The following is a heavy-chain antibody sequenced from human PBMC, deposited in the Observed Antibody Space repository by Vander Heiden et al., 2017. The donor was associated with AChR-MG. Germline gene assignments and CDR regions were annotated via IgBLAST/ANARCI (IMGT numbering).Heavy chain of an antibody. CDR2: IRRKANSDAT. Sequence: EVQLVESGCGLVQPGGSVKLYCAPSGITFSGSAMHWVRQASGKGLEWVGRIRRKANSDATAYAASVKGRFTISRDDSKNTAYLQMNSLKTEDTAVYYCTSHHPHLLAFDIWGQGTMVTVSS. CDR1: GITFSGSA. CDR3: TSHHPHLLAFDI. V-gene: IGHV3-73*01. J-gene: IGHJ3*02.